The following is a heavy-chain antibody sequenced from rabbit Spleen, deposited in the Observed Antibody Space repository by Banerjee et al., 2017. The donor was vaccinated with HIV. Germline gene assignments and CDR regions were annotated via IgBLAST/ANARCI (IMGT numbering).Heavy chain of an antibody. D-gene: IGHD6-1*01. Sequence: QEQLEESGGDLVQPEGSLTLTCTASGFSFSSSYWICWVRQAPGKGLEWIACIYGGDSGTTYYANWAKGRFTISKTSSTTVTLQMTSLTVADTAAYFCARGANGQGYGYDLWGPGTLVTVS. CDR2: IYGGDSGTT. CDR3: ARGANGQGYGYDL. CDR1: GFSFSSSYW. J-gene: IGHJ4*01. V-gene: IGHV1S45*01.